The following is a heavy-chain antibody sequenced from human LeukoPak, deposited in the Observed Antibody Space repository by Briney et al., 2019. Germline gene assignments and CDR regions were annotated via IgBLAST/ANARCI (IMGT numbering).Heavy chain of an antibody. CDR1: GGSISSGAYY. V-gene: IGHV4-39*07. J-gene: IGHJ3*01. CDR2: FYYSGNT. CDR3: ARDPYDAFDF. Sequence: SETLSLTCTVSGGSISSGAYYWGGIRQPPGKGLEWIGNFYYSGNTYYNPSLKNRITISVDTSKNQFSLQVSSVTAADTAVYYCARDPYDAFDFWGQGTMVTVSS.